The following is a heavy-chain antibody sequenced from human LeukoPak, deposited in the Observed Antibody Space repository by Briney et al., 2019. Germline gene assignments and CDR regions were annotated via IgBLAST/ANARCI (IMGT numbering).Heavy chain of an antibody. CDR1: GFTFSRST. D-gene: IGHD1-14*01. CDR2: ISSSSSYI. Sequence: GGSLRLSCAASGFTFSRSTMNCAPQAPGKGLEWVSSISSSSSYIYYADSVKGRFTISRDNAKNSLYLQMNSLRAEDTAVYYCARDNQNLGLFPGCRGRGTLVTVSS. V-gene: IGHV3-21*01. CDR3: ARDNQNLGLFPGC. J-gene: IGHJ4*02.